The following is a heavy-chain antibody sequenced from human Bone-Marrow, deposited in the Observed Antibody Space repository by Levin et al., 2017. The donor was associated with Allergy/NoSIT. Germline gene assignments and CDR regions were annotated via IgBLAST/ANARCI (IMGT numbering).Heavy chain of an antibody. CDR3: AREAYSSSWSIGNWFDP. CDR2: INWNGGST. J-gene: IGHJ5*02. V-gene: IGHV3-20*01. D-gene: IGHD6-13*01. Sequence: GGSLRLSCAASGFTFDDYGMSWVRQAPGKGLEWVSGINWNGGSTGYADSVKGRFTISRDNAKNSLYLQMNSLRAEDTALYHCAREAYSSSWSIGNWFDPWGQGTLVTVSS. CDR1: GFTFDDYG.